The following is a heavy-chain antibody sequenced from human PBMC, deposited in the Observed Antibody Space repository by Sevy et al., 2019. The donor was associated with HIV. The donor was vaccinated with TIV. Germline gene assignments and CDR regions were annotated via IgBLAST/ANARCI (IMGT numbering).Heavy chain of an antibody. D-gene: IGHD2-15*01. CDR3: ARERVYCSGGSCKPVSWFDS. CDR2: INPNSGGT. V-gene: IGHV1-2*02. Sequence: ASVKVSCKASGYTFTGYYMHWVRQAPGQGLEWMGWINPNSGGTNYSQKFQGRVTMTRDTSISTAYMELSRLRSDDTAVYYCARERVYCSGGSCKPVSWFDSWGQGTLVTVSS. CDR1: GYTFTGYY. J-gene: IGHJ5*01.